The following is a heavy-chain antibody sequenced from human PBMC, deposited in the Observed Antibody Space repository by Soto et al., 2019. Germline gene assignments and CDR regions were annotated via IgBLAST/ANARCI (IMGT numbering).Heavy chain of an antibody. D-gene: IGHD5-18*01. J-gene: IGHJ4*02. CDR2: INHSGST. V-gene: IGHV4-34*01. Sequence: SETLSLTCAVYGGSFSGYYWSWIRQPPGKGLEWIGEINHSGSTNYNPSLKSRVTISVDTSKNQFSLKLSSVTAADTAVYYCARRPSYGLNFFFGYWGQGTLVTVSS. CDR3: ARRPSYGLNFFFGY. CDR1: GGSFSGYY.